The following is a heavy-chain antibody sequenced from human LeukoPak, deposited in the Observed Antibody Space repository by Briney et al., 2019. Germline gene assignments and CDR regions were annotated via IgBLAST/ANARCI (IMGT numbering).Heavy chain of an antibody. Sequence: SETLSLTCTVSGGSFSSGSYYWSWIRQPPGKGLEWIGYIYYSGSTNYNPSLKSRVTISVDTSKNQFSLKLSSVTAADTAVYYCARTSYVSGLDYWGQGTLVTVSS. D-gene: IGHD3-16*01. V-gene: IGHV4-61*01. CDR2: IYYSGST. CDR3: ARTSYVSGLDY. J-gene: IGHJ4*02. CDR1: GGSFSSGSYY.